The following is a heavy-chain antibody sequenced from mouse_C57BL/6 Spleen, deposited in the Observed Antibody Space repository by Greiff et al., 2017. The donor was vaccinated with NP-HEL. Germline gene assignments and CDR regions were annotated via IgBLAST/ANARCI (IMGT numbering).Heavy chain of an antibody. CDR1: GYTFTSYW. D-gene: IGHD4-1*01. J-gene: IGHJ3*01. Sequence: QVQLQQPGAELVKPGASVKLSCKASGYTFTSYWMHWVKQRPGQGLEWIGMIHPNSGSTNYNEKFKSKATLTVDKSSSTAYMQLSSLTSEDSAVYYCAREGAGTCFAYWGQGTLVTVSA. V-gene: IGHV1-64*01. CDR2: IHPNSGST. CDR3: AREGAGTCFAY.